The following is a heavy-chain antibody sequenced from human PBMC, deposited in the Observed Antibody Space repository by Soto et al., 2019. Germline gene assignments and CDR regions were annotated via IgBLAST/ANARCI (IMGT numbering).Heavy chain of an antibody. CDR3: AKPREYNWNEDYYYYYMDV. CDR2: ISGSGGST. CDR1: GFTLSSYA. J-gene: IGHJ6*03. V-gene: IGHV3-23*01. Sequence: GGSLRLSCAASGFTLSSYAMSWVRQAPGKGLEWVSAISGSGGSTYYADSVKGRFTISRDNSKNTLYLQMNSLRAEDTAVYYCAKPREYNWNEDYYYYYMDVWGKGTTVTVSS. D-gene: IGHD1-1*01.